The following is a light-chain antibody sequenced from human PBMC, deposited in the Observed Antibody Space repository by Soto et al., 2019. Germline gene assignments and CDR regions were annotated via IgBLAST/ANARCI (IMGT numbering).Light chain of an antibody. V-gene: IGLV2-14*03. CDR3: TSYIGSNTLL. J-gene: IGLJ2*01. CDR2: DGS. CDR1: IRDNGHYKY. Sequence: QSALTQPASVSGSPGQSITISCTGTIRDNGHYKYVSWYQRHPGKAPKLIIYDGSVRPSGVSNRFSGSQSGNTASLTISGLHSEDEGDYYCTSYIGSNTLLFGGGTKVTVL.